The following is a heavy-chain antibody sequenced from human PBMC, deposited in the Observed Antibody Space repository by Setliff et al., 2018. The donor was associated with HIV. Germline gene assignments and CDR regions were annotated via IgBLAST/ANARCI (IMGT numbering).Heavy chain of an antibody. Sequence: SLRLSCSASGLNFSTHAMHWVRQAPGKGLEWVAVVSYHGTSQSYADSVKGRFTISKDNSRNTVDLQMGNLRSADTAVYYCATGGGALRNPPYFDYWGQGARVTVS. D-gene: IGHD2-15*01. CDR3: ATGGGALRNPPYFDY. J-gene: IGHJ4*02. CDR2: VSYHGTSQ. CDR1: GLNFSTHA. V-gene: IGHV3-30*04.